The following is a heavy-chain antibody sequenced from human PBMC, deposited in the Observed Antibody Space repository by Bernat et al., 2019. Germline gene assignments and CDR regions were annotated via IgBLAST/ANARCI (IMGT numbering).Heavy chain of an antibody. CDR1: GFAFGDYP. CDR2: IRTESYGRTT. CDR3: ASAGRINGDHFDF. V-gene: IGHV3-49*04. J-gene: IGHJ4*02. D-gene: IGHD3-10*01. Sequence: EVHLVESGGGLVQPGRSLRLSCTSSGFAFGDYPMAWVRQAPGKGLEWVGYIRTESYGRTTEYAASVEGRFTVSRDDRKSIASLQMSSLTTEDTALYYCASAGRINGDHFDFWGQGTMVTVSS.